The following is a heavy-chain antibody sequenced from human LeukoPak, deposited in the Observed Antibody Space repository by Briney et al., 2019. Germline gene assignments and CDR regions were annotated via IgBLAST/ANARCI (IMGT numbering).Heavy chain of an antibody. D-gene: IGHD3-22*01. Sequence: ASVKVSCKASGYTFTDYYINWVRQAPGQGLEWMGWINPNSGGTNYAQKFQGRVTMTRDTSISTAYMELSRLRSDDTAVYYCARGYDSSGYYLGYWGQGTLVTVSS. CDR2: INPNSGGT. CDR1: GYTFTDYY. V-gene: IGHV1-2*02. J-gene: IGHJ4*02. CDR3: ARGYDSSGYYLGY.